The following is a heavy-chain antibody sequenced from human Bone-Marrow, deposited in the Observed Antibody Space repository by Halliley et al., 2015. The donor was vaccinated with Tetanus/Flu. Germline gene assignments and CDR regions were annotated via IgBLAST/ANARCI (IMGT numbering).Heavy chain of an antibody. J-gene: IGHJ6*02. V-gene: IGHV4-59*08. CDR3: ARLMGSAGFYYYGMDV. Sequence: WIRQPPGKGLEWIGFICYSESTNYNPSLRSRFTLSVDMSKNQFSLKVTSVTPADTAMYFCARLMGSAGFYYYGMDVWGQGP. CDR2: ICYSEST. D-gene: IGHD6-19*01.